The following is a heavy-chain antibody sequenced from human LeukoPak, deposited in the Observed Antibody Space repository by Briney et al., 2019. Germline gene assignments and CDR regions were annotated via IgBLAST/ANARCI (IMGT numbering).Heavy chain of an antibody. J-gene: IGHJ4*02. CDR1: GFTFSSYA. V-gene: IGHV3-9*03. D-gene: IGHD3-9*01. CDR3: AKGGLRYFDWLSH. Sequence: GGSLRLSCAASGFTFSSYAMNWVRQAPGKGLEWVSGISWNSGSIGYADSVKGRFTISRDNAKNSLYLQMNSLRAEDMALYYCAKGGLRYFDWLSHWGQGTLVTVSS. CDR2: ISWNSGSI.